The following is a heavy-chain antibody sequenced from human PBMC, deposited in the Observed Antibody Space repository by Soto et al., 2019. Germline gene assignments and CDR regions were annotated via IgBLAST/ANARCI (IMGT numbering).Heavy chain of an antibody. J-gene: IGHJ4*02. Sequence: ASVKVSCKASGYTFTKYAVHWVRQAPGQRLEWMGWIDAGNGKTKYSQKFQGRVTITRDTSASTAYMELSSLTSEDTAVYYCARGIWYSGSYYFDYWGQGALVTVS. CDR3: ARGIWYSGSYYFDY. CDR2: IDAGNGKT. V-gene: IGHV1-3*01. CDR1: GYTFTKYA. D-gene: IGHD1-26*01.